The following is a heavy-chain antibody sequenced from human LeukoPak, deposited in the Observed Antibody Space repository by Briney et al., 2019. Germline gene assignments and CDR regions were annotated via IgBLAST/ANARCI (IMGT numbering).Heavy chain of an antibody. CDR3: ASATYSDY. CDR2: IFHSGST. CDR1: GGSISTSNW. V-gene: IGHV4-4*02. D-gene: IGHD2-15*01. Sequence: SETLSLTCAVSGGSISTSNWWSWVRQPPGKGLEWIGEIFHSGSTSYNPSLKGRVTILLDRSKNQFSLKLNSVTAADTAVYYCASATYSDYWGREPWSPSPQ. J-gene: IGHJ4*02.